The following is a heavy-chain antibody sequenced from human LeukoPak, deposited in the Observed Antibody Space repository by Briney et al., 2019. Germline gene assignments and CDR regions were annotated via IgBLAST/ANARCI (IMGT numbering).Heavy chain of an antibody. CDR3: AKDRLLNCRGDCYIFDY. V-gene: IGHV3-23*01. J-gene: IGHJ4*02. CDR2: FSGNGGST. D-gene: IGHD2-21*02. Sequence: GGSLRLSCAASGFTFSTYAMSWVRHAPGKGLEWVSGFSGNGGSTYYADSVKGRFTISRDNSKNTLYLQVNGLRTEDTAVYYCAKDRLLNCRGDCYIFDYWGQGTVVTVSS. CDR1: GFTFSTYA.